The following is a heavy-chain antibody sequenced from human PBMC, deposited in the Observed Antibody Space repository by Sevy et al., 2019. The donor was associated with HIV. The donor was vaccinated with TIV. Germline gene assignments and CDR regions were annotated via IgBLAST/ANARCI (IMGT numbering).Heavy chain of an antibody. CDR2: ISAYNGNT. V-gene: IGHV1-18*01. D-gene: IGHD2-2*01. J-gene: IGHJ4*02. Sequence: ASVKVSCKASGYTFTSYGISWVRQAPGQGLEWMGWISAYNGNTNYAQKLQGRVTMTTDTSTSTAYMELRSLRSDDTAVYYCARIVVVPADMLSADYWGQGTLVTVSS. CDR1: GYTFTSYG. CDR3: ARIVVVPADMLSADY.